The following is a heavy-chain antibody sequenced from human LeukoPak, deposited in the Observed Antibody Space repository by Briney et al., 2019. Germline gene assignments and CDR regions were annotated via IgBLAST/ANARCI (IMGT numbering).Heavy chain of an antibody. Sequence: PGGSLRLSCAASGFTFNSYAMSWVRQAPGKGLEWVSGISSGGNTYYADSVKGWFTISRDNSENTLNLQMNSLRAEDTAIYYCAKARAGDITAAFNYWGQGTLVTVSS. V-gene: IGHV3-23*01. CDR3: AKARAGDITAAFNY. CDR1: GFTFNSYA. J-gene: IGHJ4*02. D-gene: IGHD6-13*01. CDR2: ISSGGNT.